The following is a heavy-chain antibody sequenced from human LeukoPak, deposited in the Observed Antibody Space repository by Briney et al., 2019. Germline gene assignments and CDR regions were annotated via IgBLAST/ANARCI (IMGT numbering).Heavy chain of an antibody. Sequence: SETLSLTCTVSGGSISSSGYYWGWIRQPPGKGLEWIVSFYYSGSTYYNPSLKSRVTVSVDTSKNQFSLKLSSLTAADTAVYYCARLRLRGYGYGPWEGPTWLDYWGQGTLVTVSS. D-gene: IGHD5-18*01. CDR3: ARLRLRGYGYGPWEGPTWLDY. CDR2: FYYSGST. V-gene: IGHV4-39*07. J-gene: IGHJ4*02. CDR1: GGSISSSGYY.